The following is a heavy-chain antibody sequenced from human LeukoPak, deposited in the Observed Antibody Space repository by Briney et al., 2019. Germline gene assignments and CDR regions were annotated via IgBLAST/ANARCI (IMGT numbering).Heavy chain of an antibody. J-gene: IGHJ4*02. CDR3: ARSAAADHSAFDY. V-gene: IGHV1-18*03. D-gene: IGHD6-13*01. CDR1: GYTFTDYG. CDR2: IRVYNGDT. Sequence: GASVKVSCKTSGYTFTDYGISWVRQAPGQGLEWLGWIRVYNGDTKYAQKLQNRVTMTTDTSASTAYMELSSLRPEDMAVYYCARSAAADHSAFDYWGQGTLVTVSS.